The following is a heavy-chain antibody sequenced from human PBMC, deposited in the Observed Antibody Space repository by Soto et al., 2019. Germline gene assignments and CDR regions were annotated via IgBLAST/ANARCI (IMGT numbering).Heavy chain of an antibody. D-gene: IGHD5-12*01. Sequence: GASLKISCKGSGFSFTTYWIAWVRQMPGKGLEWMGIIYPGDSDTRYSPSFQGQVTISADKSISTAYLQWSSLKASDTAMYYCARLVATTENFDYWGQGTLVTVSS. V-gene: IGHV5-51*01. J-gene: IGHJ4*02. CDR1: GFSFTTYW. CDR2: IYPGDSDT. CDR3: ARLVATTENFDY.